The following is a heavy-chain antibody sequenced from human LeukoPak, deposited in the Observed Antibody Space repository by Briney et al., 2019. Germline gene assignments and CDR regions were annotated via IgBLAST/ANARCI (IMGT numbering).Heavy chain of an antibody. CDR1: GFTFSSYG. CDR3: AKGPPDPLNYMDV. Sequence: GRSLRLSCAASGFTFSSYGMHWVRQAPGKGLEWVAVIWYDGSNKYYADSVKGRFTISRDNSKNTLYLQMNSLRAEDTAVYYCAKGPPDPLNYMDVWGKGTTVTVSS. V-gene: IGHV3-33*06. J-gene: IGHJ6*03. CDR2: IWYDGSNK.